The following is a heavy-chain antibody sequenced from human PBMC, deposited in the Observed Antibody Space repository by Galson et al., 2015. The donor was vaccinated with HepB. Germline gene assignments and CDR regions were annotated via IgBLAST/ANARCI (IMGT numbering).Heavy chain of an antibody. Sequence: SLRLSCAASGFTFNDYWMSWVRQSPGKGLEWVANIKPDGSEKYYLDSMEGRFTISRDNAKNSLYLQMNSLRAEDTAMYYCATNDYGTSSGLNYYYFDYWGQGTLVTVSS. CDR1: GFTFNDYW. CDR2: IKPDGSEK. D-gene: IGHD4/OR15-4a*01. V-gene: IGHV3-7*03. J-gene: IGHJ4*02. CDR3: ATNDYGTSSGLNYYYFDY.